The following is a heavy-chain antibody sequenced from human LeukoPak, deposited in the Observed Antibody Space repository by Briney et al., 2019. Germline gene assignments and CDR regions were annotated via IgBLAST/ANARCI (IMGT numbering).Heavy chain of an antibody. D-gene: IGHD6-19*01. V-gene: IGHV3-53*01. CDR1: GFIVSSSY. CDR3: ARRTGAAPGEFFLH. CDR2: IYSSGST. Sequence: GGSLRLSCAGSGFIVSSSYTSWVRQAPGKGLEWVSAIYSSGSTDYADSVRGRFTIARDTSKNMVYLQMNSLTAEDTAIYYCARRTGAAPGEFFLHWGQGTLVTVSS. J-gene: IGHJ1*01.